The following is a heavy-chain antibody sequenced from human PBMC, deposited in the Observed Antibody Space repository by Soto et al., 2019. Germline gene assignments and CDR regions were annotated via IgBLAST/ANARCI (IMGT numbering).Heavy chain of an antibody. CDR3: ARAEPSSTSPPFDY. CDR1: GYTFTNYN. J-gene: IGHJ4*02. CDR2: MNPNSGNT. D-gene: IGHD6-6*01. Sequence: QVQLVQSGAEVKKPGASVKVSCKTSGYTFTNYNINWVRQATGQGLEWMGWMNPNSGNTGYAQKFQGRVTMTRNTSITTAYMEFSSLRSGDTAVYSCARAEPSSTSPPFDYWGQGTLFTVSS. V-gene: IGHV1-8*01.